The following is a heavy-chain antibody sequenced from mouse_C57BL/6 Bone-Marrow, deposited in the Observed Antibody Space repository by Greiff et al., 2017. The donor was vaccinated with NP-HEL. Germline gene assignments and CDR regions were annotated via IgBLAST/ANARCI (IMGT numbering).Heavy chain of an antibody. V-gene: IGHV8-8*01. CDR2: IWWDDDK. Sequence: QVTLKVSGPGILQPSQTLSLTCSFSGFSLSTFGMGVGWIRQPSGKGLEWLAHIWWDDDKYYNPALKSRLTISKDTSKNQVFLKIANVDTADTATYYCAPPYYYGSSLYWYFDVWGTGTTVTVSS. CDR3: APPYYYGSSLYWYFDV. CDR1: GFSLSTFGMG. D-gene: IGHD1-1*01. J-gene: IGHJ1*03.